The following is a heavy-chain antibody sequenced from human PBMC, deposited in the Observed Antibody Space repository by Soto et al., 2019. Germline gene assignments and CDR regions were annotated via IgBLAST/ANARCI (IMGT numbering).Heavy chain of an antibody. J-gene: IGHJ5*02. V-gene: IGHV3-72*01. CDR1: GFSFRAHY. Sequence: DVQLVESGGGLVQPGGSLRLSCTGSGFSFRAHYMNWVRQVPGKGLEWISRTTNNPNSYTTAYAASVKGRFTVSRDDLKASLYLQMGSLKTEDTAVYYFARDTRTSLDLWGQGTLVTVSS. CDR2: TTNNPNSYTT. D-gene: IGHD3-16*01. CDR3: ARDTRTSLDL.